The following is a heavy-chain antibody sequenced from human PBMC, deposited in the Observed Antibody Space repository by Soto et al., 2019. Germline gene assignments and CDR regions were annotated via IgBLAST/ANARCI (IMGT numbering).Heavy chain of an antibody. D-gene: IGHD6-13*01. CDR2: IIPIFGTA. V-gene: IGHV1-69*13. Sequence: SVKVSCKASGGTFSSYAISWVRQAPGQGLEWMGGIIPIFGTANYAQKFQGRVTIIADESTSTAYTELSSLRSEDTAVYYCADGAAAAGRGGDYYYYYGMDVWGQGTTVTVSS. CDR1: GGTFSSYA. J-gene: IGHJ6*02. CDR3: ADGAAAAGRGGDYYYYYGMDV.